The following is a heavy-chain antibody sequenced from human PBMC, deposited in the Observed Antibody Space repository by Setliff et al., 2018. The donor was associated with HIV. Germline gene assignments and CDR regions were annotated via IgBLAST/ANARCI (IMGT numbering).Heavy chain of an antibody. CDR1: GGTFSSYT. CDR2: IIPIFRTP. CDR3: ARVISGRGRELPDFDY. V-gene: IGHV1-69*05. D-gene: IGHD3-10*01. Sequence: GASVKVSCKASGGTFSSYTISWVRQAPGQGLEWMGGIIPIFRTPKYAQEFQGRVTMTRDTAISTAYMELSSLRSEDTAVYYCARVISGRGRELPDFDYWGQGTQVTVSS. J-gene: IGHJ4*02.